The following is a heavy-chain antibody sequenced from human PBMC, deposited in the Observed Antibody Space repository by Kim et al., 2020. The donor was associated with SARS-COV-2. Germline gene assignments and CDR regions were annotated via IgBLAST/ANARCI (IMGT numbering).Heavy chain of an antibody. CDR2: IYYSGST. V-gene: IGHV4-30-4*01. J-gene: IGHJ4*02. Sequence: SETLSLTCTVSGGSISSGDYYWSWIRQPPGKGLEWIGYIYYSGSTYYNPSLKSRVTISVDTSKNQFSLKLSSVTAADTAVYYCAREFTRGMWQPYYFDYWGQGTLVTVSS. CDR3: AREFTRGMWQPYYFDY. D-gene: IGHD2-15*01. CDR1: GGSISSGDYY.